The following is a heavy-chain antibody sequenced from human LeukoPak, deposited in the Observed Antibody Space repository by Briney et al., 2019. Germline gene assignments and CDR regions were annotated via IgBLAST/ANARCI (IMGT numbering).Heavy chain of an antibody. CDR3: AKLGGSGWRYYFDY. CDR2: IGGTNDRT. D-gene: IGHD6-19*01. Sequence: GGSLRLSCAASGFTFSSYAMSWVRQPPGKGLEWVSAIGGTNDRTYYADSVKGRFTISRDNSKNTLYLQMNSLRDEDTAVYYCAKLGGSGWRYYFDYWGQGTLVTVSS. CDR1: GFTFSSYA. V-gene: IGHV3-23*01. J-gene: IGHJ4*02.